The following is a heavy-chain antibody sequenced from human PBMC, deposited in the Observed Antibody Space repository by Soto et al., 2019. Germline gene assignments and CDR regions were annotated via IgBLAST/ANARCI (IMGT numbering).Heavy chain of an antibody. CDR1: GFTFSSYA. V-gene: IGHV3-23*01. Sequence: DVQLLESGGGLVQPGGSLRLSCAASGFTFSSYAMSWVRRAPGKGLEWVSSISDNGDTTYYADSVKGRFTISRDNSKNTLYLQKNSLRAEDTAVYYCAKGGVVFGVVINPFDYWGQGTLVTVSS. CDR2: ISDNGDTT. J-gene: IGHJ4*02. CDR3: AKGGVVFGVVINPFDY. D-gene: IGHD3-3*01.